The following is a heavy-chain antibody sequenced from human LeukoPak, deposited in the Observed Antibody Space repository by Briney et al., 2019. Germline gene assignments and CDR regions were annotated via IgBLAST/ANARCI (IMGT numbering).Heavy chain of an antibody. D-gene: IGHD3-22*01. CDR2: IYYSGST. CDR3: ARGRGDSKGTSFDF. J-gene: IGHJ4*02. Sequence: SETLSLTCTVSGGSISSYHWSWIRQSPGKALEWIGYIYYSGSTNYNPSLKSRVTISVDTSKNQFSLKLNSVTAADTAVYYCARGRGDSKGTSFDFWGQGTLVTVSS. CDR1: GGSISSYH. V-gene: IGHV4-59*01.